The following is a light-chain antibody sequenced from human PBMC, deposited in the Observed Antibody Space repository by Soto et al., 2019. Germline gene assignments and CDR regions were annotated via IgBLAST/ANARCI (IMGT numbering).Light chain of an antibody. CDR3: QQSYSNPLT. Sequence: DIHMTQSPSTLSASVGDRVTVTCRASQSIGDALAWYQQKPGKAPNLLISKASTLASGVPSRFSGSGSGTDFTLTISSLQPEDFATYYCQQSYSNPLTFGGGTKVDIK. V-gene: IGKV1-5*03. J-gene: IGKJ4*01. CDR1: QSIGDA. CDR2: KAS.